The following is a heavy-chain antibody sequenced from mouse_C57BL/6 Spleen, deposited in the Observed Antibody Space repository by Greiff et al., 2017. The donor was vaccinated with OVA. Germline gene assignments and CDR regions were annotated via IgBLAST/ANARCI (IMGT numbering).Heavy chain of an antibody. Sequence: QVQLQQSGAELARPGASVKMSCKASGYTFTSYTMHWVKQRPGQGLEWIGYINPSSGYPKYNQKFKDKATLTADKSSSTAYMQLSILTSEDSAVYYCARLITTVVAPPDYWGQGTTLTVSS. V-gene: IGHV1-4*01. CDR1: GYTFTSYT. D-gene: IGHD1-1*01. CDR3: ARLITTVVAPPDY. CDR2: INPSSGYP. J-gene: IGHJ2*01.